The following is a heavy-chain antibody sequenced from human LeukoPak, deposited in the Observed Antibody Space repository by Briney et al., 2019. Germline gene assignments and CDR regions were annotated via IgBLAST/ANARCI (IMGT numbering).Heavy chain of an antibody. CDR1: GYTFTRYG. J-gene: IGHJ4*02. CDR3: ARDGVVVAAIAGYY. V-gene: IGHV1-18*01. Sequence: GASVKVSCKGSGYTFTRYGISWVRQAPGQGLEWMGWISAYNGNTNYAQKPQGRVTMTTDTSTSTAYMELRSLRSDDTAVYYCARDGVVVAAIAGYYWGQGTLVTVSS. D-gene: IGHD2-15*01. CDR2: ISAYNGNT.